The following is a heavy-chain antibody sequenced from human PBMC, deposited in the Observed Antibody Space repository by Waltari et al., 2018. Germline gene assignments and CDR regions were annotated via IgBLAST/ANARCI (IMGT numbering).Heavy chain of an antibody. CDR1: GGSLTGYS. V-gene: IGHV4-59*01. D-gene: IGHD3-3*01. J-gene: IGHJ6*03. CDR3: ARGANFWSRFSYWYMDV. CDR2: IYYTGTT. Sequence: QVQLQESGPGLVKPSETLSLTCSVSGGSLTGYSWRWIRQSPGMGLEWIGYIYYTGTTNNNPSLKSRVTLSLDTSKTQFSLKLNAVTAADTAVYYCARGANFWSRFSYWYMDVWGKGTPVTISS.